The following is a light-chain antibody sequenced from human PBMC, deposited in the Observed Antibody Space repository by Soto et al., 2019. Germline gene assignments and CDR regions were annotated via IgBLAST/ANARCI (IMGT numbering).Light chain of an antibody. V-gene: IGLV2-8*01. J-gene: IGLJ2*01. CDR2: EVT. CDR3: SSYTSNYIVV. Sequence: QSALTQPPSASGSPGQSVAISCTGTNSDVGGYNYVSWYQHHPGKVPKLMIYEVTKRPSGVPERFSGSKSGNTASLTVSGLQAEDEAEYYCSSYTSNYIVVLGGGTKLTVL. CDR1: NSDVGGYNY.